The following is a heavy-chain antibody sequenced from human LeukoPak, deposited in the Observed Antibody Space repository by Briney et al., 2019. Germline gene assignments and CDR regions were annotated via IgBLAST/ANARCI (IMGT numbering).Heavy chain of an antibody. Sequence: PGGSLRLSCAASGFTFSSYAMSWVRQAPGKGLEWVANIKQDGSEKYYVDSVKGRFTISRDNAKNSLYLQMNSLRAEDTAVYYCAREGAGTRSWDYWGQGTLVTVSS. V-gene: IGHV3-7*01. D-gene: IGHD1-7*01. CDR1: GFTFSSYA. CDR2: IKQDGSEK. J-gene: IGHJ4*02. CDR3: AREGAGTRSWDY.